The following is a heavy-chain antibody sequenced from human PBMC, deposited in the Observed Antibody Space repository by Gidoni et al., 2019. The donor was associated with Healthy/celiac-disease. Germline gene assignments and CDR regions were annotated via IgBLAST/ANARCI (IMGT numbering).Heavy chain of an antibody. CDR1: GFSLSTSGVG. D-gene: IGHD3-10*01. Sequence: QITFKESGPTLVKPTQTLPLTCTFSGFSLSTSGVGVGWIRQPPGKALEWLALIYWDDDKRYSPSLKSRLTITKDTSKNQVVLTMTNMDPVETATYYCAHSVSPNRVRGPGWFDPWGQGTLVTVSS. V-gene: IGHV2-5*02. CDR3: AHSVSPNRVRGPGWFDP. J-gene: IGHJ5*02. CDR2: IYWDDDK.